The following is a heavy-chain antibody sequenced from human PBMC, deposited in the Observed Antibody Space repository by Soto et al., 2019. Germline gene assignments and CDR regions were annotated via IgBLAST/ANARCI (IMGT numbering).Heavy chain of an antibody. J-gene: IGHJ4*02. CDR2: MWYDGTNK. D-gene: IGHD6-6*01. V-gene: IGHV3-33*01. Sequence: PGGSLRLSCAASGFTFSSHGMPWVRQAPGKGLEWVAVMWYDGTNKYYADSVQGRFTISRDNAKNSLYLQMNSLRAEDTAVYYCARPHRIAARPSPFPLPHEYWGQGTLVTVSS. CDR3: ARPHRIAARPSPFPLPHEY. CDR1: GFTFSSHG.